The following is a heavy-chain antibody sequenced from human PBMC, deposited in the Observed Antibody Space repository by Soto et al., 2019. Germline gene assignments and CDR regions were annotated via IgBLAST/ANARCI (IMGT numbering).Heavy chain of an antibody. J-gene: IGHJ3*02. CDR3: ARLVYYDYGDHGGAFDI. CDR2: IYYSGST. CDR1: GGSISSSSYY. Sequence: QLQLQESGPGLVKPSETLSLTCTVSGGSISSSSYYWGWIRQPPGKGLEWIGSIYYSGSTYYNPSLKSRVTISVDTSTNQCSLKLSSVTAADTAVYYCARLVYYDYGDHGGAFDIWGQGTMVTVSS. D-gene: IGHD4-17*01. V-gene: IGHV4-39*01.